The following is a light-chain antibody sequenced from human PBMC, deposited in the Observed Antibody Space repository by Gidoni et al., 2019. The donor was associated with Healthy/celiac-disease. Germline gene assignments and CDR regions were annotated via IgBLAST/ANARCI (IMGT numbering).Light chain of an antibody. CDR1: QSISSW. V-gene: IGKV1-5*03. CDR2: KAS. CDR3: QQYNSYPIT. Sequence: TLSASVGDRVTITCRASQSISSWLAWYQQKPGKAPKLLIYKASSLESGVPSRFSGSGSGTEFTLTISSLQPDDFATYYCQQYNSYPITFGQGTRLEIK. J-gene: IGKJ5*01.